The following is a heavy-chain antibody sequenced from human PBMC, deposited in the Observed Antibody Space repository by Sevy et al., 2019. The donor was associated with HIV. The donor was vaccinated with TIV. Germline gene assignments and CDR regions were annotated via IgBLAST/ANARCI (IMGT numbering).Heavy chain of an antibody. CDR3: AREISSGWLDY. D-gene: IGHD6-19*01. V-gene: IGHV4-59*01. J-gene: IGHJ4*02. Sequence: SETVSLTCTVSGGSISSYYWNWIRQPPGKGLEWIGYIYYSGSTNYNPSLKSRVTISVDTSKNQFSLKVSSVTAADTAVYYCAREISSGWLDYWGQGTLVTVSS. CDR2: IYYSGST. CDR1: GGSISSYY.